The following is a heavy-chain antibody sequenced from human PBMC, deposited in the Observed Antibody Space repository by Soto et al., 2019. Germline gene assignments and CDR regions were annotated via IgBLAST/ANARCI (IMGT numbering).Heavy chain of an antibody. V-gene: IGHV4-39*01. J-gene: IGHJ5*02. D-gene: IGHD6-19*01. CDR1: GGSISSSSYY. CDR3: ARGSIAVAGTKGWFDP. CDR2: IYYSGST. Sequence: SETLSLTCTVSGGSISSSSYYWGWIRQPPGKGLEWIGSIYYSGSTYYNPSLKSRVTISVDTSKNQFSLKLSSVTAADTAVYYCARGSIAVAGTKGWFDPW.